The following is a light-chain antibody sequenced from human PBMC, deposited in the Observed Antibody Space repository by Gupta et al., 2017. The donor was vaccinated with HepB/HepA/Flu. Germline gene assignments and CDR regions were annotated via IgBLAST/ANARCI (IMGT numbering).Light chain of an antibody. J-gene: IGLJ3*02. CDR1: SSNIGNNY. V-gene: IGLV1-51*01. CDR2: YNN. CDR3: ETGENSLNAGSWV. Sequence: QSVSTQPPSVSAASGQKVTTSCSGTSSNIGNNYVSWYQQLPRTAPKLLIYYNNKRPSGIPDRSSGSNSGTSATLAITGLQAEEEAEDYCETGENSLNAGSWVFGGGTKLTVL.